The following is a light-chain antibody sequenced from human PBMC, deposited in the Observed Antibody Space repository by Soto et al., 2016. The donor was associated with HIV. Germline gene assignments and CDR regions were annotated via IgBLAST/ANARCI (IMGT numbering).Light chain of an antibody. CDR2: VAS. CDR3: QQANNFPWT. J-gene: IGKJ1*01. V-gene: IGKV1-12*01. Sequence: DIQMTQSPSSVSASVGDRVTITCRASQDISSWLAWYQQKPGKAPKLLIYVASSLQGRVPSRFSGSGSGTDFTLTISSLQPEDFATYYCQQANNFPWTFGQGTKVEIK. CDR1: QDISSW.